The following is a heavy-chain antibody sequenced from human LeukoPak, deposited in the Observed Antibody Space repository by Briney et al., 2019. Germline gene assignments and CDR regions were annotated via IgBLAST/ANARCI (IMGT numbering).Heavy chain of an antibody. D-gene: IGHD5-18*01. Sequence: SETLSLTCTVSGGSISSSSYYWGWIRQPPGQVLEWIGYIYYSGSTNYNPSLKSRVTISVETSKNQFSLKLTSVTAADTAVYYCARIMDTAWGMDVWGQGTTVTVSS. CDR2: IYYSGST. CDR1: GGSISSSSYY. V-gene: IGHV4-61*05. J-gene: IGHJ6*02. CDR3: ARIMDTAWGMDV.